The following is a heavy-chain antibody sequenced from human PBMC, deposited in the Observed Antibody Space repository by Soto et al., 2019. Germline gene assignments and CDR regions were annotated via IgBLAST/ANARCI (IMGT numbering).Heavy chain of an antibody. CDR3: AREGYCSGGSCSGDNRFDP. CDR2: IWYDGSNK. CDR1: GFTFSSYG. D-gene: IGHD2-15*01. J-gene: IGHJ5*02. Sequence: PGGSLRLSCAASGFTFSSYGMHWVRQAPGKGLEWVAVIWYDGSNKYYADSVKGRFTISRDNSKNTLYLQMNSLRAEDTAVYYCAREGYCSGGSCSGDNRFDPWGQGTLVTVSS. V-gene: IGHV3-33*01.